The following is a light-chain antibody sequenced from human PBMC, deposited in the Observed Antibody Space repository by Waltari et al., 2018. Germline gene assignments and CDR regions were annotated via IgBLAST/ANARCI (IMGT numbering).Light chain of an antibody. CDR3: QQYYAIPYT. Sequence: DIVMSQSPDSLTVSLGESVTLNCKSSQSVLYIFNTKNYLSWYQQKPGQPPKLRFSWASIRESGVPERVSGRGSGTDFTLTISSLQAEDVAVYYCQQYYAIPYTFGQGTKLELK. V-gene: IGKV4-1*01. CDR1: QSVLYIFNTKNY. J-gene: IGKJ2*01. CDR2: WAS.